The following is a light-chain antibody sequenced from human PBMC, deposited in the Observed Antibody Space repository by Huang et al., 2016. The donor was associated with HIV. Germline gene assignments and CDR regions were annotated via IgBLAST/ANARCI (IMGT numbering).Light chain of an antibody. Sequence: EIVMTQSPATLSVSPGERATRACRASQTVSSNLAWYQQKPGQAHRLLIYAASTSATDIPARFSGSGSGTEFTLTISSLQSEDFAVYYCQHYRVWPPVYTFGQGTKLEIK. CDR3: QHYRVWPPVYT. CDR2: AAS. V-gene: IGKV3-15*01. CDR1: QTVSSN. J-gene: IGKJ2*01.